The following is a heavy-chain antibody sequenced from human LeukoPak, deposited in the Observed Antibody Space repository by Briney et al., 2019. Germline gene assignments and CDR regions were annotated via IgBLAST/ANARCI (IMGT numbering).Heavy chain of an antibody. CDR3: ARHSGADSSGPPPDY. J-gene: IGHJ4*02. Sequence: GESLKISCKGSGYSFPSYWIGWVRQMPGKGLEWMGIIYPGDSDTRYRPSFQGQVTISADKSISTAYLQWSSLKASDTAMYYCARHSGADSSGPPPDYWGQGTLVTVSS. V-gene: IGHV5-51*01. CDR1: GYSFPSYW. CDR2: IYPGDSDT. D-gene: IGHD3-22*01.